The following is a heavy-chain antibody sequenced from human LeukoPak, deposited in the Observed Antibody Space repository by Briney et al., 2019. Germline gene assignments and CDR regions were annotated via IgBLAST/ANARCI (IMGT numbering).Heavy chain of an antibody. J-gene: IGHJ4*02. CDR2: INPGSSNK. V-gene: IGHV3-48*02. CDR3: ARDRAAADLDY. CDR1: GFTFSVYS. D-gene: IGHD6-13*01. Sequence: GGSLRLSCAASGFTFSVYSMNWVRQAPGKGLEWVSYINPGSSNKYYADSVKGRFTISRDNAKNSLYLHMNSLRDEDTAVYHCARDRAAADLDYWGQGTLVTVSS.